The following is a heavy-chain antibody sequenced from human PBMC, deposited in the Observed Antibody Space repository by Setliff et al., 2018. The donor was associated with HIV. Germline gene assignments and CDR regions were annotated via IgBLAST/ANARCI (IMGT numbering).Heavy chain of an antibody. Sequence: SLRLSCAASGFTFSSYGMHWVRQAPGKGLEWVAVIWYDGSNKYYADSVKGRFTISRDNSKNTLYLQMNSLRAEDTAVYYCARDPTARGDAFDIWGQGTMVTVSS. CDR3: ARDPTARGDAFDI. D-gene: IGHD4-17*01. CDR1: GFTFSSYG. V-gene: IGHV3-33*01. J-gene: IGHJ3*02. CDR2: IWYDGSNK.